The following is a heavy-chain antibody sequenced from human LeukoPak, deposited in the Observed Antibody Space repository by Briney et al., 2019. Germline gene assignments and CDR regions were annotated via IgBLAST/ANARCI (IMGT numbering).Heavy chain of an antibody. CDR3: ARALAAAGSNLYFGY. CDR2: ISSSSSYI. J-gene: IGHJ4*02. V-gene: IGHV3-21*01. D-gene: IGHD6-13*01. Sequence: GGSLRLSCAASGFTFSSYSMNWVRQAPGKGLEWVSSISSSSSYIYYADSVKGRFTISRDNAKNSLYLQMNSLRAEDTAVYYCARALAAAGSNLYFGYWGQGALVTVSS. CDR1: GFTFSSYS.